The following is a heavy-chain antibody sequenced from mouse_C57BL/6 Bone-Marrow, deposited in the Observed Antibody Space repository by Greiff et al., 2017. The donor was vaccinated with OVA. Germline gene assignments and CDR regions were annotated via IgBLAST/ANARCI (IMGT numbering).Heavy chain of an antibody. CDR2: ITHSGET. CDR1: GFPITSGYY. V-gene: IGHV12-3*01. Sequence: VQRVESGPGLVKPSQSLFLTCSITGFPITSGYYWIWIRQSPGKPLEWMGYITHSGETFYNPSLQSPISITRETSKNQFFLQLNSVTTEDTAMYYCAGGPNAMDYWGQGTSVTVSS. J-gene: IGHJ4*01. CDR3: AGGPNAMDY.